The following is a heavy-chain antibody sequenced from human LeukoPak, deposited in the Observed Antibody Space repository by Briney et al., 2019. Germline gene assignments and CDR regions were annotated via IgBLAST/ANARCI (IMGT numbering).Heavy chain of an antibody. CDR3: AREGYCSSTSCRYRD. J-gene: IGHJ4*02. D-gene: IGHD2-2*01. V-gene: IGHV1-69*01. CDR1: GGTFSSYA. CDR2: VIPIFGTA. Sequence: ASVKVSCKASGGTFSSYAISWVRQAPGQGLEWMGGVIPIFGTANYAQKFQGRVTITADESTSTAYMELSSLRSEDTAVYYCAREGYCSSTSCRYRDWGQGTVVTVSS.